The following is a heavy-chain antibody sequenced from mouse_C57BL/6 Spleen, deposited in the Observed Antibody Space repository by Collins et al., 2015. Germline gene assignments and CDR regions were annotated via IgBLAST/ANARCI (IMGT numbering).Heavy chain of an antibody. Sequence: QVQLQQPGAELVMPGASVKLSCKASGYTFTSYWMHWVKQRPGQGLEWIGEIDPSDSYTNYNQKFKGKSTLTVDKSSSTAYMQLSSLTSEDSAVYYCARGLGGDAMDYWGQGTSVTVSP. CDR1: GYTFTSYW. V-gene: IGHV1-69*01. CDR2: IDPSDSYT. J-gene: IGHJ4*01. D-gene: IGHD2-10*02. CDR3: ARGLGGDAMDY.